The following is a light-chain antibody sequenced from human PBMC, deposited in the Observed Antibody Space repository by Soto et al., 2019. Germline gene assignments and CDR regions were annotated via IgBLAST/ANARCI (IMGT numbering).Light chain of an antibody. CDR2: DTS. Sequence: QAVVTQEPSLTVSPGGTVTLTCGSSTGAVTSGHYPYWFQQKPGQAPRTLIYDTSNKHSWTPARFSGSLLGGKAALTLSGAQPEEEADYYCFLSYSGSRVVFGGGTKLTVL. CDR1: TGAVTSGHY. CDR3: FLSYSGSRVV. V-gene: IGLV7-46*01. J-gene: IGLJ2*01.